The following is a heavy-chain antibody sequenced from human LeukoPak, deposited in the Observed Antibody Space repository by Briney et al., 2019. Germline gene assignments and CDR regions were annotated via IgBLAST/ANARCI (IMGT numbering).Heavy chain of an antibody. CDR1: GYIFPRYY. V-gene: IGHV1-2*02. CDR3: ATTRGVVYGDYAHLSPYNWFDP. CDR2: SNPNSGGT. D-gene: IGHD4-17*01. Sequence: ASVTVSCKASGYIFPRYYIHWLRQAPAQGREWMGWSNPNSGGTNHAKKLQGRVALTKDTSLRTAYMELSRLRSDDTAVYYCATTRGVVYGDYAHLSPYNWFDPWGQGTLVTVSS. J-gene: IGHJ5*02.